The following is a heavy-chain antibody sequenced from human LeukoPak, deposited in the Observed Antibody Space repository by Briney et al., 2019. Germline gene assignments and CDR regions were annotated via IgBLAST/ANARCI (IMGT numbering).Heavy chain of an antibody. CDR1: GFTFSSFG. Sequence: PGWSLRLSCAASGFTFSSFGMHWVRQSPGKGLEWVAVIWYDGSTKVYADSVKGRFTISRDNSRNTLYLQVNSLRAEDTAVYYCARDRYSSMWSVFEYWGQGALVTVSS. D-gene: IGHD6-13*01. V-gene: IGHV3-33*01. J-gene: IGHJ4*02. CDR3: ARDRYSSMWSVFEY. CDR2: IWYDGSTK.